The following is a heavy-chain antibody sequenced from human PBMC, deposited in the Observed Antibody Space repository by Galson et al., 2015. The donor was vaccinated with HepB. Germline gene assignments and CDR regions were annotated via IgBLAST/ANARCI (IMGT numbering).Heavy chain of an antibody. Sequence: SLRLSCAASGFNFNDYAMHWVRQAPGKGLEWVSVISWNSEDKEYAGSVKGRFVISRDDAKNSVYLQMNSLRSEDTALYYCVRTNRCPAAPYRYCPLDVWGQGTTVTVSS. D-gene: IGHD6-6*01. CDR1: GFNFNDYA. V-gene: IGHV3-9*01. J-gene: IGHJ6*02. CDR2: ISWNSEDK. CDR3: VRTNRCPAAPYRYCPLDV.